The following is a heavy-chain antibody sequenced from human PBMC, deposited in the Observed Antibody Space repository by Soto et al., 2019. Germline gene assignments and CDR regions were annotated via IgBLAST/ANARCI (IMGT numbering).Heavy chain of an antibody. CDR2: IWYDGSNK. J-gene: IGHJ6*02. D-gene: IGHD6-13*01. CDR3: ARDTGSSWYSYYYYGMDV. CDR1: GFTFSSYG. Sequence: PGGSLRLSCAASGFTFSSYGMHWVRQAPGKGLEWVAVIWYDGSNKYYADSVKGRFTIPRDNSKNTLYLQMNSLRAEDTAVYYCARDTGSSWYSYYYYGMDVWGQGTTVTVSS. V-gene: IGHV3-33*01.